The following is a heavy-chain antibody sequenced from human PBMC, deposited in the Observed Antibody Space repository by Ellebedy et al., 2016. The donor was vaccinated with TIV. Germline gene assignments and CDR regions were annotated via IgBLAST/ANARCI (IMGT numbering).Heavy chain of an antibody. J-gene: IGHJ3*02. Sequence: GESLKISXAASGFTFSSYGMHWVRQAPGKGLEWVAVIWYDGSNKYYADSVKGRFTISRDNSKNTLYLQMNSLRAEDTAVYYCAKDRGGAVAGNDAFDIWGQGTMVTVSS. D-gene: IGHD6-19*01. V-gene: IGHV3-30*02. CDR3: AKDRGGAVAGNDAFDI. CDR2: IWYDGSNK. CDR1: GFTFSSYG.